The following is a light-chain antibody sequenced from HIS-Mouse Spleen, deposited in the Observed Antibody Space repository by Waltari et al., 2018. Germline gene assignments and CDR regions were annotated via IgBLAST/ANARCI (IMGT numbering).Light chain of an antibody. CDR2: QDS. V-gene: IGLV3-1*01. CDR3: QAWDSSYSV. CDR1: KLGDKY. Sequence: SYELTQPPSVSVSPGQTASITCSGDKLGDKYACWSQQKPGQSPVLVIYQDSKRPSGIHERFSGSNSGNTATLTISGTQAMDEADYYCQAWDSSYSVFGGGTKLTVL. J-gene: IGLJ2*01.